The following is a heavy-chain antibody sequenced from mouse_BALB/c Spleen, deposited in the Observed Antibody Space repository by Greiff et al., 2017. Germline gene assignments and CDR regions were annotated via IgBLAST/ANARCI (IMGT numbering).Heavy chain of an antibody. Sequence: VQLQQSGAELVKPGASVKLSCTASGFNIKDTYMHWVKQRPEQGLEWIGRIDPANGNTKYDPKFQGKATITADTSSNTAYLQLSSLTSEDTAVYYCSYDYDGYLDYGGQGTTLTVSS. D-gene: IGHD2-4*01. J-gene: IGHJ2*01. V-gene: IGHV14-3*02. CDR3: SYDYDGYLDY. CDR2: IDPANGNT. CDR1: GFNIKDTY.